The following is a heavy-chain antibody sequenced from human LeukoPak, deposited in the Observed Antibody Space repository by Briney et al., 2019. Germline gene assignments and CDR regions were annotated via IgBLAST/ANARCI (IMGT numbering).Heavy chain of an antibody. J-gene: IGHJ5*02. V-gene: IGHV4-38-2*01. CDR1: GYSISSGYY. D-gene: IGHD2-2*03. Sequence: PSETLSLTCAVSGYSISSGYYWGWIRQPPGKGLEWIGSIYHSGSTYYNPSLKSRVSISVDTSKNQFSLKLSSVTAADTAVYYCARLDIVVVPAAMRGNWFDPWGQGTLVTVSS. CDR2: IYHSGST. CDR3: ARLDIVVVPAAMRGNWFDP.